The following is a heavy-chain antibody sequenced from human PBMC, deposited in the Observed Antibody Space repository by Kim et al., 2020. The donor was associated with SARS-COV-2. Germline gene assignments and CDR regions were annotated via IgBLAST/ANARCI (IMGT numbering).Heavy chain of an antibody. CDR1: GFTFTRYW. CDR3: GREKISAAGRPGGTDV. D-gene: IGHD6-13*01. Sequence: GGSLRLSCAASGFTFTRYWMDWVRQAPGKGLEWVANIKQDGSETYYVDSVKGRFTISRDNAQNSVSLQMNSLRAEDTAVYYCGREKISAAGRPGGTDVWG. J-gene: IGHJ6*01. V-gene: IGHV3-7*01. CDR2: IKQDGSET.